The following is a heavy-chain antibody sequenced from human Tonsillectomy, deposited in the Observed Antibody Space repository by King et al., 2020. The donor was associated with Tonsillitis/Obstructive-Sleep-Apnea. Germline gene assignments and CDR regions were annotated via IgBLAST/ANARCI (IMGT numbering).Heavy chain of an antibody. CDR3: ARGCGSTSCYPHFDY. J-gene: IGHJ4*02. V-gene: IGHV3-13*04. CDR2: IGSAGDT. Sequence: QLVQSGGGLVQPGGYLRLSCAASGFTFSNYDIHWVRHVIGKGLEWVSVIGSAGDTYYAGYVKGRFTISRENAKNSLYLQMNSLRAGDTAVYYCARGCGSTSCYPHFDYWGQGTLVTVSS. CDR1: GFTFSNYD. D-gene: IGHD2-2*01.